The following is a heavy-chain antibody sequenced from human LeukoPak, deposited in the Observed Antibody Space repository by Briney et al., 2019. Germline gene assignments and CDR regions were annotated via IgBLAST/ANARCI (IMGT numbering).Heavy chain of an antibody. V-gene: IGHV4-59*08. CDR2: IYHSGST. CDR1: GGSISSYY. CDR3: ARCYYYDSSGSFDY. D-gene: IGHD3-22*01. Sequence: SSETLSLTCTVSGGSISSYYWSWIRQPPGKGLEWIGYIYHSGSTYYNPSLKSRVTISVDTSKNQFSLKLSSVTAADTAVYYCARCYYYDSSGSFDYWGQGTLVTVSS. J-gene: IGHJ4*02.